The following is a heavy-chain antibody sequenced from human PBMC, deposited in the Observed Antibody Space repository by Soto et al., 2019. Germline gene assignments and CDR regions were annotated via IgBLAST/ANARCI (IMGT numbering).Heavy chain of an antibody. CDR2: FDPEDGET. CDR3: ATDQVGSSWYRFYYGMDV. V-gene: IGHV1-24*01. Sequence: ASVKVSCKVSGYTLTELSMHWVRQAPGKGLEWMGGFDPEDGETIYAQKFQGRVTMTEDTSTDTAYMELSSLRSEDTAVYYCATDQVGSSWYRFYYGMDVWGQGTTVTVSS. CDR1: GYTLTELS. J-gene: IGHJ6*02. D-gene: IGHD6-13*01.